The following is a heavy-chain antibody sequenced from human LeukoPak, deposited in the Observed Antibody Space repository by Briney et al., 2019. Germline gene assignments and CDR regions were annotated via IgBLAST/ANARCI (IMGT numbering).Heavy chain of an antibody. CDR1: GFTFSNA. D-gene: IGHD6-19*01. CDR2: ISGSGDRT. CDR3: ARVVGSGWPYYFDY. V-gene: IGHV3-23*01. J-gene: IGHJ4*02. Sequence: GGSLRLSCAASGFTFSNAMSWVRQAPGKGLEWVSGISGSGDRTHYADSVKGRFTISRDNTKSTLYLQMNSLRAEDTAIYYCARVVGSGWPYYFDYWGQGTLVTVSS.